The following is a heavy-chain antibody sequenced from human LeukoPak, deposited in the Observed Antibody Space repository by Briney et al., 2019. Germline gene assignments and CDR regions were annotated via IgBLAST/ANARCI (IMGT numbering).Heavy chain of an antibody. CDR3: ARDQRGVVGAMIRDSAFDI. D-gene: IGHD1-26*01. J-gene: IGHJ3*02. CDR2: IHYSGST. Sequence: SETLSLTCTVSGYSNSSGNHRGWIRQSAEKGLEWIGSIHYSGSTDYNPSLKSRVTISIAASKTQFSLRLSSVTAADTAVYSCARDQRGVVGAMIRDSAFDIWGQGTMVTVSS. CDR1: GYSNSSGNH. V-gene: IGHV4-38-2*02.